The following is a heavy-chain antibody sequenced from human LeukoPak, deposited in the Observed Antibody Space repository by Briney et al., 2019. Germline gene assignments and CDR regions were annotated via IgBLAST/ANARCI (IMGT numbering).Heavy chain of an antibody. CDR3: ARDPKGYCSSTSCHGGWAFDI. Sequence: GGSLRLSCAASGFTFRTYGMHWVRQAPGKGLEWVAVISYDGSNKYYADSVKGRFTISRDNSKNTLYLQMNSLRAEDTAVYYCARDPKGYCSSTSCHGGWAFDIWGQGTMVTVSS. J-gene: IGHJ3*02. CDR1: GFTFRTYG. V-gene: IGHV3-30*19. CDR2: ISYDGSNK. D-gene: IGHD2-2*01.